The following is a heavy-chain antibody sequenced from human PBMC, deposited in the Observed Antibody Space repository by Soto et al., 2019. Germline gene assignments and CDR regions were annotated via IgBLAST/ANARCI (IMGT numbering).Heavy chain of an antibody. CDR1: GFTFSNAW. Sequence: WGSMTLSCAPSGFTFSNAWMSCLRQAPGQGLERVGRIKSKTDVGTTDYAPPVKGRFTISRDDSKNTLYLQMNSLKSEDTAVYYCTTEDCSGGSCYISVYWGQGT. V-gene: IGHV3-15*01. CDR3: TTEDCSGGSCYISVY. CDR2: IKSKTDVGTT. D-gene: IGHD2-15*01. J-gene: IGHJ4*02.